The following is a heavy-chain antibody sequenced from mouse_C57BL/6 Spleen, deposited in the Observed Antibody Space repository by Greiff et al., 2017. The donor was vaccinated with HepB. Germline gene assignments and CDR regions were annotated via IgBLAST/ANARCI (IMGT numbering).Heavy chain of an antibody. CDR1: GFTFSDYG. D-gene: IGHD2-4*01. CDR2: ISSGSSTI. CDR3: ANLYYDYDEGAMDY. Sequence: EVQRVESGGGLVKPGGSLKLSCAASGFTFSDYGMHWVRQAPEKGLEWVAYISSGSSTIYYADTVKGRFTISRDNAKNTLFLQMTSLRSEDTAMYYCANLYYDYDEGAMDYWGQGTSVTVSS. J-gene: IGHJ4*01. V-gene: IGHV5-17*01.